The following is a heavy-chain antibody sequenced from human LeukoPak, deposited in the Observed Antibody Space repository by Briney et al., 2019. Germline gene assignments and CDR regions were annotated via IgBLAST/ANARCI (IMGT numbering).Heavy chain of an antibody. CDR1: GFTLSSNA. V-gene: IGHV3-23*01. CDR3: AKGTTGTTSDWFDP. J-gene: IGHJ5*02. CDR2: ISGGGGST. Sequence: PGGSLRLSCADSGFTLSSNAMSWVRQAPGKGLEWVSAISGGGGSTYYADSVKGRFTISRDNSKNTLYLQMNSLRAEDTAVYYCAKGTTGTTSDWFDPWGQGTLVTVSS. D-gene: IGHD1-1*01.